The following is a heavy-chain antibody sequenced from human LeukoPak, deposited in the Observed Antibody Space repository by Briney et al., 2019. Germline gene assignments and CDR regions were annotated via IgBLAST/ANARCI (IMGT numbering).Heavy chain of an antibody. V-gene: IGHV3-48*03. Sequence: GGSLRLSCAASGFTFSTYEMNWVRQAPGKGLEWVAYISSSGSTKYYADSVTGRFTISRDNAKNSLYLQMSSLRAEDTAVYYCARDRDGDYVDYWGQETLVTVSS. CDR3: ARDRDGDYVDY. J-gene: IGHJ4*02. D-gene: IGHD4-17*01. CDR2: ISSSGSTK. CDR1: GFTFSTYE.